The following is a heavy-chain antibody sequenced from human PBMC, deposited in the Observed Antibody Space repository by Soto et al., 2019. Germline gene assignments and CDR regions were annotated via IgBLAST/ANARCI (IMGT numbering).Heavy chain of an antibody. D-gene: IGHD3-3*01. Sequence: PSETLSLTCTVSGGSISSGGYYWSWIRQHPGKGLEWIGYIYYSGSTYYNPSLKSRVTISVDTSKNQFSLKLSSVTAADTAVYYCARDRGSYYDFWSGSYDAFDIWGQGTMVTVSS. V-gene: IGHV4-31*03. J-gene: IGHJ3*02. CDR2: IYYSGST. CDR1: GGSISSGGYY. CDR3: ARDRGSYYDFWSGSYDAFDI.